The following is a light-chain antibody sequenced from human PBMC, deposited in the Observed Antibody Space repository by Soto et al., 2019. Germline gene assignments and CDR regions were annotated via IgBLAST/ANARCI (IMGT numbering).Light chain of an antibody. V-gene: IGLV2-11*01. CDR2: GVN. CDR3: CSYSSSSTFYV. Sequence: QSALTQPRSVSGSPGQSVTISCTGTSSDVGRYNYVSWYQHHPGKAPKLMIYGVNERPSGVPDRFSGSKSGNTASLTIPGLQAEDEADYHCCSYSSSSTFYVFGAGTKV. J-gene: IGLJ1*01. CDR1: SSDVGRYNY.